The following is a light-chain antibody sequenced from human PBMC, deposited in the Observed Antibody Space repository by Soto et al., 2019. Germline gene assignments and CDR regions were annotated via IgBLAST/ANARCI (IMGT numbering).Light chain of an antibody. J-gene: IGLJ2*01. CDR2: DVT. V-gene: IGLV2-11*01. CDR1: SSDVGGYNY. CDR3: CSYAGGYPLA. Sequence: QSALTQPRSVSGSPGQSVTISCTGTSSDVGGYNYVSWYQQHPDKAPKVMIYDVTKRPSAVPDRFSVSKSGNTACLTIPGVQAEDESDYYCCSYAGGYPLAFVGGIKLNVL.